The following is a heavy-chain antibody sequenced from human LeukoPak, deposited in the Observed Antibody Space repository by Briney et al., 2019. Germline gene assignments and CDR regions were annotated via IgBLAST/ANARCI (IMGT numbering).Heavy chain of an antibody. D-gene: IGHD6-19*01. CDR2: ISAYNGNT. CDR3: ARAPYSSGADY. V-gene: IGHV1-18*01. J-gene: IGHJ4*02. Sequence: WMGWISAYNGNTNYAQKLQGRVTITTDTSTSTAYMELRSLRSDDTAVYYCARAPYSSGADYWGQGTLVTVSS.